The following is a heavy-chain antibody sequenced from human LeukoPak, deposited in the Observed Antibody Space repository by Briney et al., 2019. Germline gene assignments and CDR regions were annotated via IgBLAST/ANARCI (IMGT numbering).Heavy chain of an antibody. CDR3: ARDFGLGNYGGYSWFDP. Sequence: PGGSLRLSCAASRFTFSSYAMHWVRQAPGKGLEWVAVISYDGSNKYYADSVKGRFTISRDNSKNTLYLQMNSLRADDTAVYYCARDFGLGNYGGYSWFDPWGQGTLVTVSS. J-gene: IGHJ5*02. D-gene: IGHD3/OR15-3a*01. CDR2: ISYDGSNK. V-gene: IGHV3-30*04. CDR1: RFTFSSYA.